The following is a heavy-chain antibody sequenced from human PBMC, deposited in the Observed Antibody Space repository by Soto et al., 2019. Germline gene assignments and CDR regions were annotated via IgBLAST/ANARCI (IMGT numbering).Heavy chain of an antibody. V-gene: IGHV4-59*01. CDR1: GGSISSYY. J-gene: IGHJ4*02. CDR3: ARDRRYGDYVGLDY. CDR2: IYYSGST. Sequence: SETLSLTCTVSGGSISSYYWSWIRQPPGKGLEWIGYIYYSGSTNYNPSLKSRVTISVDTSKNQFSLKLSSVTAADTAVYYCARDRRYGDYVGLDYWGQGTLVTVSS. D-gene: IGHD4-17*01.